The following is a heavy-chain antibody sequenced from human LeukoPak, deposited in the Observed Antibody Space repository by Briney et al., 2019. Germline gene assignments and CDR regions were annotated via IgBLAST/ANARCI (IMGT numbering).Heavy chain of an antibody. V-gene: IGHV1-46*01. CDR3: AKDSGWILFDD. J-gene: IGHJ4*02. D-gene: IGHD2-2*03. Sequence: ASVKVSCKASGCTFPTSYIHWVRQAPGQGLEWMGVISPSFSITTYAQKFQGRVTMTRDTSTSTVYMELNSLRDEDTAVYYCAKDSGWILFDDWGQGTLVTVSS. CDR1: GCTFPTSY. CDR2: ISPSFSIT.